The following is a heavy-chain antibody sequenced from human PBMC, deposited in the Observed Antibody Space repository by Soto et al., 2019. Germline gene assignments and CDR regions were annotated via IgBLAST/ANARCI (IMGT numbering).Heavy chain of an antibody. J-gene: IGHJ6*02. CDR2: IWFDGFKK. D-gene: IGHD3-10*01. CDR1: GMKFSSYG. Sequence: QVQLVESGGGVVQSGTSLRLSCAASGMKFSSYGMHWVRQAPGKGLEWVAVIWFDGFKKYYVDSVKGRFTISRDNSNNTLYLQMNSLRAEDTGVYYCARELLYGTGSRNFHYYGMDVWGQGTTGTVSS. V-gene: IGHV3-33*01. CDR3: ARELLYGTGSRNFHYYGMDV.